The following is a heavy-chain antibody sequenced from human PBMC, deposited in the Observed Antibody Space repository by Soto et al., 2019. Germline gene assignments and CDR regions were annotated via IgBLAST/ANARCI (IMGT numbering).Heavy chain of an antibody. Sequence: SETLSLTCTVSGGSISSYYWSWIRQPPGKGLEWIGDICHSGSTNYNPSLKSRVTISVDTSKNQFSLKLSSVTAADTAVYYCARVYCSGGSCQINYNWFDPWGQGTLVTVSS. J-gene: IGHJ5*02. CDR1: GGSISSYY. CDR2: ICHSGST. V-gene: IGHV4-59*12. CDR3: ARVYCSGGSCQINYNWFDP. D-gene: IGHD2-15*01.